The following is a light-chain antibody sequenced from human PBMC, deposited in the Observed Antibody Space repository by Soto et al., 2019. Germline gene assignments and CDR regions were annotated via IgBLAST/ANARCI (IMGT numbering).Light chain of an antibody. Sequence: DIVMTQSPDSLAVSLGERATINCKSSQSLLYASDSKNYLAWYQQKPGQSPRLLIYWASTRESGVPERFVGGGSGADFTLTISGLRAEDVAVYYCQQYFDSPWTFGQGTKVEI. CDR1: QSLLYASDSKNY. CDR2: WAS. V-gene: IGKV4-1*01. J-gene: IGKJ1*01. CDR3: QQYFDSPWT.